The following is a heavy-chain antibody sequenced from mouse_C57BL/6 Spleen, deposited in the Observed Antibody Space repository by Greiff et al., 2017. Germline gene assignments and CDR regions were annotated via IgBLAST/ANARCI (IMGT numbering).Heavy chain of an antibody. CDR1: GYAFSSSW. CDR2: IYPGDGDT. Sequence: QVQLQQSGPELVKPGASVKISCKASGYAFSSSWMNWVKQRPGKGLEWIGRIYPGDGDTNYNGKFKGKATLTADKSSSTAYMQLSSLTSEDSAVYFCARYPHYDYDEGYAMDYWGQGTSVTVSS. CDR3: ARYPHYDYDEGYAMDY. D-gene: IGHD2-4*01. V-gene: IGHV1-82*01. J-gene: IGHJ4*01.